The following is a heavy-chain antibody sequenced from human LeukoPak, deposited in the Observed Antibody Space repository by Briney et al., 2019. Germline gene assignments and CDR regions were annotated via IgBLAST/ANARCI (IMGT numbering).Heavy chain of an antibody. Sequence: GGSLRLSCAASGFTFSNAWMSWVRQAPGKGLEWVGRIKSKTDGGTTDYAAPVKGRFTISRDDSKNTLYLQMNSLKTEDTAVYYCARYMYGDYPFDYWGQGTLVTVSS. CDR3: ARYMYGDYPFDY. J-gene: IGHJ4*02. V-gene: IGHV3-15*01. D-gene: IGHD4-17*01. CDR1: GFTFSNAW. CDR2: IKSKTDGGTT.